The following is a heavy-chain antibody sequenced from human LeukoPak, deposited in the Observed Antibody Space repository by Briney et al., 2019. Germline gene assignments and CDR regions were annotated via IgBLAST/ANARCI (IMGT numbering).Heavy chain of an antibody. CDR3: TTDAGYSKNY. V-gene: IGHV3-49*04. D-gene: IGHD4-11*01. CDR2: IRSKAYGGTT. Sequence: GGSLRLSCTASGFTFGDYAMSWVRQAPGKGLEWVGFIRSKAYGGTTEYAASVKGRFTISRDDSKSIAYLQMNSLKTEDTAVYYCTTDAGYSKNYWGQGTLVTVSS. CDR1: GFTFGDYA. J-gene: IGHJ4*02.